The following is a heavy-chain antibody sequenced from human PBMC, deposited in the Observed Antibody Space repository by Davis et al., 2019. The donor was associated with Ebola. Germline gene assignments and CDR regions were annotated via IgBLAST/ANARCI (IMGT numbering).Heavy chain of an antibody. J-gene: IGHJ5*02. D-gene: IGHD3-10*01. CDR2: INAGNGNT. Sequence: ASVTVSCKSSGYTFASYALHWVRQAPGQRLEWMGWINAGNGNTKYSQRFQGRVTMPTDTSTTPAYMELRSLTSDDTAVYYCARVSSWVGGGDSSDHLCQGTLVTVSS. CDR3: ARVSSWVGGGDSSDH. CDR1: GYTFASYA. V-gene: IGHV1-3*01.